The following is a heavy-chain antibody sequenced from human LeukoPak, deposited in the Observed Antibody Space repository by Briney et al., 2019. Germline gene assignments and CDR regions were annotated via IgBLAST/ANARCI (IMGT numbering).Heavy chain of an antibody. CDR2: ISGSGGST. CDR1: GFTFSSYA. V-gene: IGHV3-23*01. D-gene: IGHD6-25*01. Sequence: GGSLRLSCAASGFTFSSYAMSWVRQAPGKGLEWVSAISGSGGSTYYADSVKGRFTISRDNSKNTLYLQMNSLRAEDTAVYYCAVRRQRLTYNWFDPWGQGTLVTVSS. CDR3: AVRRQRLTYNWFDP. J-gene: IGHJ5*02.